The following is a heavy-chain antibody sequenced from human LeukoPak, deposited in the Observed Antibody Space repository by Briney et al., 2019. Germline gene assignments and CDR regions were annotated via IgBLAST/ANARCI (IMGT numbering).Heavy chain of an antibody. V-gene: IGHV1-69*05. CDR3: ARDAPLTYYYDSSGFYYFDY. CDR1: GGTFSSYA. D-gene: IGHD3-22*01. Sequence: ASVKVSCKASGGTFSSYAISWVRQAPGQGLEWMGRIIPIFGTANYAQKFQGRVTITTDESTSTAYMELSSLRSEDTAVYYCARDAPLTYYYDSSGFYYFDYWGQGTLVTVSS. J-gene: IGHJ4*02. CDR2: IIPIFGTA.